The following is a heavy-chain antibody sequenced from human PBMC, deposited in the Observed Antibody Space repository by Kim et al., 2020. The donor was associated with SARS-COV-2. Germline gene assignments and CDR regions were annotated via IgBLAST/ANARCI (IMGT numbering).Heavy chain of an antibody. D-gene: IGHD3-10*01. J-gene: IGHJ4*02. Sequence: KFQGRVTITRDTSASTAYMELSSLRSEDTAVYYCARDRYYYGSGDFDYWGQGTLVTVSS. CDR3: ARDRYYYGSGDFDY. V-gene: IGHV1-3*01.